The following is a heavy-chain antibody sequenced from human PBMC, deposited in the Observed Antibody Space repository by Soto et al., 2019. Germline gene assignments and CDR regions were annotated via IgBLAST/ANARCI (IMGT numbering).Heavy chain of an antibody. D-gene: IGHD3-16*01. V-gene: IGHV3-23*01. CDR3: AKVSPPDYLFQYYCDH. CDR1: GFTFSSYA. CDR2: ISGSGGKI. J-gene: IGHJ4*02. Sequence: GGSLRLSCVASGFTFSSYAMTWVRQAPGKGLEWVSIISGSGGKIYYADSVKGRFTTSRDNSKSTLYLQMNSLRAEDTAVYYCAKVSPPDYLFQYYCDHWGQGTLVTVSS.